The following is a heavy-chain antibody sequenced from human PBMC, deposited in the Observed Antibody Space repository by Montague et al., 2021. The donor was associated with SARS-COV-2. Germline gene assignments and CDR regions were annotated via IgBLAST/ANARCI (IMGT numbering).Heavy chain of an antibody. J-gene: IGHJ5*02. D-gene: IGHD2-21*02. V-gene: IGHV4-59*02. CDR1: GGSVDSYY. Sequence: SETLSLTCTVSGGSVDSYYWSWLRQPPGKGLEWIGNIYYRGTTNYNPSLESRVTMSVDTSKNQFSLNLSSVTAADTAMYYCARELQYNWFDPWGQGTLVTVSS. CDR3: ARELQYNWFDP. CDR2: IYYRGTT.